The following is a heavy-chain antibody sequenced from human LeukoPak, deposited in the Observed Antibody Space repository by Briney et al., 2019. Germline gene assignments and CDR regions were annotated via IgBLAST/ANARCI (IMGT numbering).Heavy chain of an antibody. J-gene: IGHJ4*02. D-gene: IGHD4-17*01. CDR1: GGSISSYY. CDR2: IYYSGST. CDR3: ATVIGDYAVYY. V-gene: IGHV4-59*01. Sequence: SETLSLTCTVSGGSISSYYWSWIRQPPGKGLEWIGYIYYSGSTNYNPSLKSRVTISVDTSKNQFSLKLSSVTAADTAVYYCATVIGDYAVYYWGQGTLVTVSS.